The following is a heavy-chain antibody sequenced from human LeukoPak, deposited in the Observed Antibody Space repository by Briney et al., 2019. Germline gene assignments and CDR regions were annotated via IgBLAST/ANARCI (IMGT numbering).Heavy chain of an antibody. Sequence: PSETLSLTCTVSGGSISSYYWSWIRQPPGKGLEWIGYIYYSGSTNYNPSLKSRVTISVDTSKNQFSLKLSSVTAADTAVYYCARLRPTTSPYSSGSYYFDYWGQGTLVTVSS. CDR1: GGSISSYY. D-gene: IGHD6-19*01. J-gene: IGHJ4*02. V-gene: IGHV4-59*08. CDR2: IYYSGST. CDR3: ARLRPTTSPYSSGSYYFDY.